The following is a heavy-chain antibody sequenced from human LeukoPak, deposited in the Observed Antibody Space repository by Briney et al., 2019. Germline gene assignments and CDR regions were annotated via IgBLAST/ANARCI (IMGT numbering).Heavy chain of an antibody. J-gene: IGHJ5*02. CDR3: ARADRLDGGPYLIGP. CDR2: INPNSGGT. CDR1: GYSFTDYY. Sequence: ASVKVSCKTSGYSFTDYYMHWVRQAPGQGLDWMGWINPNSGGTSSAQKFQGRVTMTRDTSITTVYMEVSWLTSDDTAIYYCARADRLDGGPYLIGPWGQGTLVTVSP. V-gene: IGHV1-2*02. D-gene: IGHD2-21*01.